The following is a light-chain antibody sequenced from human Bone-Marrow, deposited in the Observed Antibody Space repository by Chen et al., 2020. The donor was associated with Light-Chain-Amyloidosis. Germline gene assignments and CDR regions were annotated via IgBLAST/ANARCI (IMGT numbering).Light chain of an antibody. CDR3: QSADSSCTYEVI. CDR2: RDT. V-gene: IGLV3-25*03. Sequence: SYELTQPPSVSVSPVQTARITCSGDDLPTKYAYWYQQKPGQAPVLVIHRDTERPSGISERFSGSSSGTTATLTISGVPAEDEADYHCQSADSSCTYEVIFGGGTKLTVL. J-gene: IGLJ2*01. CDR1: DLPTKY.